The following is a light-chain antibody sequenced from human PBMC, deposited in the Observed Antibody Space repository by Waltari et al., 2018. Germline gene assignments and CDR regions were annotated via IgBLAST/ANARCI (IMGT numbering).Light chain of an antibody. Sequence: EIVLTQSPATLSLSPGERATLSCRASQSVSDYLAWYHQKPGQSPRLLISAASNRATGIPARFSGSGSGTDFTLTISSLEPEDFAFYYCQQRSNWPISFGQGTRLEIK. CDR3: QQRSNWPIS. V-gene: IGKV3-11*01. CDR1: QSVSDY. CDR2: AAS. J-gene: IGKJ5*01.